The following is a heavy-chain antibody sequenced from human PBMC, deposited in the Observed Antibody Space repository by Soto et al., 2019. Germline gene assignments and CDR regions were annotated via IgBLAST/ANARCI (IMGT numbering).Heavy chain of an antibody. V-gene: IGHV1-18*01. J-gene: IGHJ6*02. Sequence: QVQLVQSGAEVRKPGASVKVSCKASGYTFTTYGISWVRQAPGQGLEWMGWISGYNGHTKYAQKFQGRVTMTTDTSTSTVYRDLRRLRSDDTAVYYCAREGEMPYYYYGLYVWGQGTTGTVSS. CDR2: ISGYNGHT. D-gene: IGHD3-16*01. CDR1: GYTFTTYG. CDR3: AREGEMPYYYYGLYV.